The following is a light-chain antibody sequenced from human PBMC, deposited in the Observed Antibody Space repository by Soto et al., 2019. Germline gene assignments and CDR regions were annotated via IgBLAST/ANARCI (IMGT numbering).Light chain of an antibody. CDR3: PHYSNWPLT. Sequence: EMVMTQSPATLSVSPGERVTLSCRASESVHRNLAWYQQKPGQGPSLLIYYASTRATGVPDRFTGSGSGTEFTLTISSLQSEDFGVYHCPHYSNWPLTFGPGTKVEIK. CDR2: YAS. J-gene: IGKJ3*01. CDR1: ESVHRN. V-gene: IGKV3-15*01.